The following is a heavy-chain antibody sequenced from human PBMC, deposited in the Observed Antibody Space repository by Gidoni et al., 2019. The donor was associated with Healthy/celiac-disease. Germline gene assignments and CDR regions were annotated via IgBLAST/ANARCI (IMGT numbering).Heavy chain of an antibody. D-gene: IGHD3-22*01. Sequence: EVQLVESGGGWVQAGRSLRLSCTASGFTFGDYAMSWYRQAPGKWLELVGFIRSKAYGGTTEYAASVKGRFTISRDDSKSIAYLQMNSLKTEDTAVYYCTRDTYYYDSSGYYPYFDYWGQGTLVTVSS. CDR1: GFTFGDYA. J-gene: IGHJ4*02. CDR2: IRSKAYGGTT. CDR3: TRDTYYYDSSGYYPYFDY. V-gene: IGHV3-49*03.